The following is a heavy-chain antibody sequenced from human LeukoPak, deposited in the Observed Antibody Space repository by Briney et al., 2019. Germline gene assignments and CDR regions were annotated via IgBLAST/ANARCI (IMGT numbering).Heavy chain of an antibody. J-gene: IGHJ3*02. CDR2: ISGSGGST. Sequence: GGSLRLSCAASGFTSSSYAMSWVRQAPGKGLEWVSAISGSGGSTYYADSVKGRFTISRDNSKNTLYLQMNSLRAEDTAVYYCARETYYYDSSGNDAFDIWGQGTMVTVSS. V-gene: IGHV3-23*01. CDR1: GFTSSSYA. D-gene: IGHD3-22*01. CDR3: ARETYYYDSSGNDAFDI.